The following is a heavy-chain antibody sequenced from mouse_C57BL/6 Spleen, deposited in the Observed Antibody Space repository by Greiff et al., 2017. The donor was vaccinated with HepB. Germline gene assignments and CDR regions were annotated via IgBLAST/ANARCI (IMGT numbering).Heavy chain of an antibody. CDR1: GYTFTSYW. V-gene: IGHV1-72*01. CDR2: IDTNSGGT. D-gene: IGHD2-3*01. J-gene: IGHJ3*01. CDR3: ARYGYDGYYSFAY. Sequence: QVQLKQPGAELVKPGASVKLSCKASGYTFTSYWMHWVKQRPGRGLEWIGRIDTNSGGTKYNEKFKSKATLTVDKHSSPAYMQLSSMTSEDAAVYYGARYGYDGYYSFAYWGQGTLVTVSA.